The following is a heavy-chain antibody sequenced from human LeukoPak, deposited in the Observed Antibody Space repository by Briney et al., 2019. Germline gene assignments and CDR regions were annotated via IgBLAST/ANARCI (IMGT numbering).Heavy chain of an antibody. CDR2: INHSGST. V-gene: IGHV4-34*01. D-gene: IGHD1-7*01. Sequence: SETLSLTCAVYGGSFSGYYRSWIRQPPGKGLEWIGEINHSGSTNYNPSLKSRVTISVDTSKNQFPLKLSSVTAADTAVYYCARVLGNYVLIFDYWGQGTLVTVSS. CDR3: ARVLGNYVLIFDY. CDR1: GGSFSGYY. J-gene: IGHJ4*02.